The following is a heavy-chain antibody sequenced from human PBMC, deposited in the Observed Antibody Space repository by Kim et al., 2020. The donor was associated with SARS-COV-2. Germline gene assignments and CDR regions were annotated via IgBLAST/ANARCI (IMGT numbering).Heavy chain of an antibody. V-gene: IGHV5-10-1*01. J-gene: IGHJ6*02. CDR1: GYSFTSYW. CDR2: IDPSDSYT. D-gene: IGHD6-13*01. Sequence: GESLKISCKGSGYSFTSYWISWVRQMPGKGLEWMGRIDPSDSYTNYSPSFQGHVTISADKSISTAYLQWSSLKASDTAMYYCASRTAQYSSSTMDVWGQGTTVTVSS. CDR3: ASRTAQYSSSTMDV.